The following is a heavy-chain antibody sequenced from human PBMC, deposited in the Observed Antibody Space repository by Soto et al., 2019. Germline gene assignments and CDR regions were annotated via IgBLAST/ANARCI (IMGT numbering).Heavy chain of an antibody. CDR1: GYSFTSYG. V-gene: IGHV1-18*04. CDR3: ARDRFPTDSSYTHHFAF. J-gene: IGHJ4*03. CDR2: ISVYTGNT. D-gene: IGHD1-26*01. Sequence: ASVKVSCKSSGYSFTSYGVGWVRQAPGQGREWLGWISVYTGNTKQAKKFQDRVTLTTEAWTNTAYMELRNLRSDDTAGYYCARDRFPTDSSYTHHFAFWAQGTPGTAPQ.